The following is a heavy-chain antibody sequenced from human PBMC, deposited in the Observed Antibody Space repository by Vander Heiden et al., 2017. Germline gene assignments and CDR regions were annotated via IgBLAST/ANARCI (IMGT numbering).Heavy chain of an antibody. CDR1: GYTFSDYF. V-gene: IGHV1-2*02. J-gene: IGHJ3*02. Sequence: QMQLVQSGAEVTKPGASLKVSCKASGYTFSDYFMHWFRQAPGQGLEWIGWINPKSGGTMYTQKFQGRVTMTRDTSISTAYMELSRLGSDDTAVYYCARGPGFAAFDIWGQGTMVTVSS. CDR2: INPKSGGT. D-gene: IGHD3-10*01. CDR3: ARGPGFAAFDI.